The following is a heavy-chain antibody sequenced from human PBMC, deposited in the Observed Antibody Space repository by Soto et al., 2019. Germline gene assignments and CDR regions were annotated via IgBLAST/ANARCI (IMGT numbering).Heavy chain of an antibody. Sequence: QVQLVQSGAEVKKPGASVKISCKASGYTFTRYTMTWMRHAPGQRLEWMGWINPDNGNTKSSQKFQDRVIITSDTTASTAYMHPSSLRSEDTTVYYCARGIATGQLDPWGQGTLVTVSS. CDR1: GYTFTRYT. D-gene: IGHD2-15*01. J-gene: IGHJ5*02. CDR2: INPDNGNT. V-gene: IGHV1-3*01. CDR3: ARGIATGQLDP.